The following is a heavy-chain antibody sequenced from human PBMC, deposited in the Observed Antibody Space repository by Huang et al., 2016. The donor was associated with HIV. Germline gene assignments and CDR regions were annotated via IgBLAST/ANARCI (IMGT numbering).Heavy chain of an antibody. CDR3: ARGNTPDHQDFVWGSYRY. D-gene: IGHD3-16*02. Sequence: QVQLVQSGAEVKKPGSSVRVSCKASGDNFNSYGISWVRQAPGPGLKWVGWIIPLFCSPKYAQKFQGRVMITADASTSTAYLELSSLRSEDTAVYYCARGNTPDHQDFVWGSYRYWGQGTLVTVSS. CDR1: GDNFNSYG. CDR2: IIPLFCSP. V-gene: IGHV1-69*01. J-gene: IGHJ4*02.